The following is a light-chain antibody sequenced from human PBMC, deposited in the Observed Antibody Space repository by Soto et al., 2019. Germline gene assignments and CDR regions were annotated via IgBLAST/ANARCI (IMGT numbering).Light chain of an antibody. V-gene: IGKV3-20*01. J-gene: IGKJ5*01. CDR3: QQYGSLIT. CDR1: QTVGSTY. Sequence: EIVLTQSPGTLSLSPGERATLSCRTSQTVGSTYLAWYQQKPGQAPRLLIYDASTRATDIPDRVSGSGAGTDFTLTINRQEPEDVALYYCQQYGSLITFGQGTRLEIK. CDR2: DAS.